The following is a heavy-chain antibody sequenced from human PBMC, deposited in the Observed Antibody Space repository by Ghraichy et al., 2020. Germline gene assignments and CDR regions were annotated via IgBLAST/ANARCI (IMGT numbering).Heavy chain of an antibody. Sequence: SETLSLTCTVSGGSISSYYWSWIRQPAGKGLEWIGRIYTSGSTNYNPSLKSRVTMSVDTSKNQFSLKLSSVTAADTAVYYCARDGIAAAGPTYYYYYGMDVWGQGTTVTVSS. CDR3: ARDGIAAAGPTYYYYYGMDV. CDR2: IYTSGST. D-gene: IGHD6-13*01. J-gene: IGHJ6*02. CDR1: GGSISSYY. V-gene: IGHV4-4*07.